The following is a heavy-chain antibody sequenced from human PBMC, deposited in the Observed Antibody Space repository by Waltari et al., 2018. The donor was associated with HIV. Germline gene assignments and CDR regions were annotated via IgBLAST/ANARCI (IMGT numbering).Heavy chain of an antibody. V-gene: IGHV3-23*01. CDR3: AKAYYENTAYYYDF. D-gene: IGHD3-22*01. CDR1: GFAYVSYA. Sequence: EVQLLESVGGLVQPGGSRRLSCVASGFAYVSYAITWVRQSPERGLEWVAAVSGSGAKSFYADSVKGRFTISRDNSKNTVFLQMNSLRAADTAIYYCAKAYYENTAYYYDFWGRGTRVTVSS. J-gene: IGHJ4*02. CDR2: VSGSGAKS.